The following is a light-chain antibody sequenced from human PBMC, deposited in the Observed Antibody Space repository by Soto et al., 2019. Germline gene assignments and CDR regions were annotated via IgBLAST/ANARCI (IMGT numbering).Light chain of an antibody. CDR1: QSINNW. V-gene: IGKV1-5*03. Sequence: DIQMTQSPSTLSASVGDRVTITCRASQSINNWLAWYQQKPGKAPNFLIYKASSLQSGVPSRFSGSGSGAEFTLTISSLQPDDFATYYCQQYNSYPLTLGGGTKVDIK. J-gene: IGKJ4*01. CDR2: KAS. CDR3: QQYNSYPLT.